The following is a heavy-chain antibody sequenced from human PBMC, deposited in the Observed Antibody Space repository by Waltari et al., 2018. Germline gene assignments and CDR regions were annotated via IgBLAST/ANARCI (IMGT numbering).Heavy chain of an antibody. CDR2: NNLGEVT. CDR3: VTGPRDKWVGRYSGEFFHH. Sequence: QVELQQWGAGLLRPSETLSLTCAVYGVSLSDYSWTWFRQPLGKGLEWIGENNLGEVTYYNPSLEGRVTILLDKSKNQFSLHLVSVTAADTARYYCVTGPRDKWVGRYSGEFFHHWGPGTLVTVSS. V-gene: IGHV4-34*02. J-gene: IGHJ1*01. D-gene: IGHD6-19*01. CDR1: GVSLSDYS.